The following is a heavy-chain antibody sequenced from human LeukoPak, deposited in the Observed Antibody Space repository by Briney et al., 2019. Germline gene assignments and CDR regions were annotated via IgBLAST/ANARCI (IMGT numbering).Heavy chain of an antibody. CDR3: VKGLDYSSSQMDS. CDR1: GFTFSNNA. CDR2: INTNGANT. D-gene: IGHD6-6*01. V-gene: IGHV3-64*05. Sequence: GRSLRLSCAASGFTFSNNAMHWVRQAPGKGLEYVSSINTNGANTYYADSVKGRFTISRDNSRNTVYVQMNSLTPEDTAVYYCVKGLDYSSSQMDSWGQRTLVTVSS. J-gene: IGHJ4*02.